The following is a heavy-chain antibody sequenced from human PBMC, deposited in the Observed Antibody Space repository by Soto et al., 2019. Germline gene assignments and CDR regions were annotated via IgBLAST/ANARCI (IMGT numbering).Heavy chain of an antibody. CDR2: TRNKANSYTT. J-gene: IGHJ4*02. CDR1: GFTSSDHY. D-gene: IGHD4-4*01. Sequence: EVQLVESGGGLVQPGGSLSLSCAASGFTSSDHYMDWVRQAPGKGLEWVGRTRNKANSYTTEYAASVKGRFTISRDDSKDSLYLQMNSLKTEDTAVYYGVRASYSPPAFDSWGQGTLVTVSS. CDR3: VRASYSPPAFDS. V-gene: IGHV3-72*01.